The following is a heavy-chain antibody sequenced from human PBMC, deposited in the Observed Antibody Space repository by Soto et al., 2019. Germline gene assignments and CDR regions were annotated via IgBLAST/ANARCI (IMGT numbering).Heavy chain of an antibody. CDR2: INPSGGST. CDR3: ARNLVDTAMVPAKYYYYYYMDV. D-gene: IGHD5-18*01. CDR1: GYTFTSYY. Sequence: ASVKVSCKASGYTFTSYYMHWVRQAPGQGLEWMGIINPSGGSTSYAQKFQGRVTMTRDTSTSTVYMELSSLRSEDTAVYYCARNLVDTAMVPAKYYYYYYMDVWGKGTTVTVSS. J-gene: IGHJ6*03. V-gene: IGHV1-46*03.